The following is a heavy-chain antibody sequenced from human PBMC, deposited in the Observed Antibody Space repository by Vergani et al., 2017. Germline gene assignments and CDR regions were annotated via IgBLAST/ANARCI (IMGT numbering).Heavy chain of an antibody. J-gene: IGHJ2*01. CDR1: GGSISSSSYY. CDR2: IYYSGST. Sequence: QLQLQESGPGLVKPSETLSLTCTVSGGSISSSSYYWGWIRQPPGKGLEWIGSIYYSGSTYYNPSLKSRVTISVDTSKNQFSLKLSSVTAADTAVYYCARGSAYGDYLHGKRGYWYFDLWGRGTLVTVSS. D-gene: IGHD4-17*01. CDR3: ARGSAYGDYLHGKRGYWYFDL. V-gene: IGHV4-39*07.